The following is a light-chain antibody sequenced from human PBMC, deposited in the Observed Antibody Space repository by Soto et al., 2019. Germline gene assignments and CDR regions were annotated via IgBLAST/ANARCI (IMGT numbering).Light chain of an antibody. V-gene: IGLV2-23*02. Sequence: QSALTQPASVSGSPGQSITISCTGTSSDVGAYDFVSWYQHSPGKAPKLVTFDVTHRPPGISDRFSGSKSANTASLTISGLQAEDETDYYCCSYAGSSTYVFGTGTKLTVL. CDR2: DVT. CDR1: SSDVGAYDF. J-gene: IGLJ1*01. CDR3: CSYAGSSTYV.